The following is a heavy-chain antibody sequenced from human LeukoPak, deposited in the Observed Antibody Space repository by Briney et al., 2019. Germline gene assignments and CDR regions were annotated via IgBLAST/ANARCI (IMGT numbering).Heavy chain of an antibody. CDR3: AKDAAAGSIEYYFDY. CDR1: GFTFSSYS. CDR2: ISSSSSYI. D-gene: IGHD6-13*01. V-gene: IGHV3-21*04. Sequence: GGSLRLSCAASGFTFSSYSMNWVRQAPGKGLEWVSSISSSSSYIYYADSVKGRFTISRDNAKNSLYLQMNSLRAEDTALYYCAKDAAAGSIEYYFDYWGQGTLVTVSS. J-gene: IGHJ4*02.